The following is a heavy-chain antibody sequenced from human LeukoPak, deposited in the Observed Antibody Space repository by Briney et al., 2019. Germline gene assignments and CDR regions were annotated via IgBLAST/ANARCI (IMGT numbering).Heavy chain of an antibody. CDR2: ISYDGSNK. D-gene: IGHD2-15*01. CDR1: GFTFSGYG. J-gene: IGHJ4*02. V-gene: IGHV3-30*18. CDR3: AKGTRYCSGTGCYYFDY. Sequence: PGRSLRLSCAASGFTFSGYGMHWVRQAPGKGLEWVAVISYDGSNKYYADSVRGRFTISSDNSKNTLYLQMNSLRSEDTAVYYCAKGTRYCSGTGCYYFDYWGQGTLVTVSS.